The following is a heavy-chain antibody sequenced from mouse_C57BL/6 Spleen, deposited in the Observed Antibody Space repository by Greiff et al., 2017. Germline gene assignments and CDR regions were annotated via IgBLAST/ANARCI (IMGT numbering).Heavy chain of an antibody. Sequence: EVQRVESGGGLVKPGGSLKLSCAASGFTFSSYAMSWVRQTPEKRLEWVATISDGGSYTYYPDNVKGRFTISRDNAKNNLYLQMSHLKSEDTAMYYCARVSGDSNYAWFAYWGQWTLVTVSA. CDR2: ISDGGSYT. CDR3: ARVSGDSNYAWFAY. J-gene: IGHJ3*01. CDR1: GFTFSSYA. D-gene: IGHD2-5*01. V-gene: IGHV5-4*01.